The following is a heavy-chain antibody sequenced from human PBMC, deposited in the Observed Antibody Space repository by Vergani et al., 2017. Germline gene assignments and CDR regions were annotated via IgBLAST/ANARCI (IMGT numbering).Heavy chain of an antibody. Sequence: QVQLQESGPGLVKPSGTLSLTCAVSGGSISSSNWWSWVRQPPGKGLEWIGEIYHSGSTNDNPALKSRVTISVDKSKNQVSRKLSSVTAADTAVYYCARVNGGDYYGMDVWGQGTTVTVSS. J-gene: IGHJ6*02. CDR1: GGSISSSNW. V-gene: IGHV4-4*02. CDR3: ARVNGGDYYGMDV. D-gene: IGHD2-8*01. CDR2: IYHSGST.